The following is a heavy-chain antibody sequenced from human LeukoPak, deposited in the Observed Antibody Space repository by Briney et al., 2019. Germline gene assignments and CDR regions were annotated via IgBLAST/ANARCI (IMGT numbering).Heavy chain of an antibody. Sequence: PGGSLRLSCASSGFTFSSYGFHRVRQAPGKGREWVAFIRYDGIHEFYADSVKGRFTVSRDNSKDTLFLQMNSLRPEDAAVYYCAKDRQDYGAHWGQGALVTVSS. V-gene: IGHV3-30*02. J-gene: IGHJ4*02. CDR1: GFTFSSYG. CDR3: AKDRQDYGAH. CDR2: IRYDGIHE. D-gene: IGHD4/OR15-4a*01.